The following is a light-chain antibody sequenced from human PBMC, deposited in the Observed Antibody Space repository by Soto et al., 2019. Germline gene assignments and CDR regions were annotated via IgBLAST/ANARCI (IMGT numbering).Light chain of an antibody. J-gene: IGKJ1*01. CDR3: QQYDTYST. V-gene: IGKV1-5*01. CDR2: DAS. CDR1: QSISNR. Sequence: DIQMTQSPSTLSASVGDRVTITCRASQSISNRLAWYHQKPGKTPNLPIYDASNLGSGVPSRFSGSGSGTEFTLTISSLQPDDFATYYCQQYDTYSTFGQGTKVDIK.